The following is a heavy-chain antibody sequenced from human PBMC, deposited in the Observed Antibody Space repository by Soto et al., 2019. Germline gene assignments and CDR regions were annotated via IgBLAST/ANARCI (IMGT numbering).Heavy chain of an antibody. V-gene: IGHV2-5*02. CDR1: GFSLSTSGVG. J-gene: IGHJ3*02. D-gene: IGHD4-17*01. CDR2: IYWDDDK. Sequence: QITLKESGPTLVNPTQTLTLTCTFSGFSLSTSGVGVGWIRQPPGKALEWLALIYWDDDKRYSPSLKSRLTITKDTSKNQVVLTMTNMDPVDTATYYCAHRHLRSRKGTVTTGHAFDIWGQGTMVTVSS. CDR3: AHRHLRSRKGTVTTGHAFDI.